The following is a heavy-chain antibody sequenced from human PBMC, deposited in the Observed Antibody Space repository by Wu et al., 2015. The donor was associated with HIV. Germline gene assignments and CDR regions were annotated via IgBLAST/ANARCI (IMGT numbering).Heavy chain of an antibody. CDR2: INPSGGST. V-gene: IGHV1-46*01. CDR1: GYTFTSYY. D-gene: IGHD3-22*01. CDR3: ARGYYDSSGYYSSDAFDI. J-gene: IGHJ3*02. Sequence: QVQLVQSGAEVKKPGASVKVSCKASGYTFTSYYMHWVRQAPGQGLEWMGIINPSGGSTSYAQKFQGRVTITADESTSTAYMELSSLRSEDTAVYYCARGYYDSSGYYSSDAFDIWGQGTMVTVSS.